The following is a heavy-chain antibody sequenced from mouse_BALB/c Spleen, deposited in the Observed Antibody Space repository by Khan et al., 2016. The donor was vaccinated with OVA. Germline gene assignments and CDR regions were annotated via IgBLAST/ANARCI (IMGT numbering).Heavy chain of an antibody. Sequence: VQLQQSGAELAKPGASVKMSCKASGYTFTTYWMHWIKQRPGQGLEWIGYINPTSGYTDHNDKSKVMATLSADKSSSTAYMQQTSLTSDDSAVYYCTRDRIDYWGQGTTLTVSS. J-gene: IGHJ2*01. V-gene: IGHV1-7*01. CDR1: GYTFTTYW. CDR3: TRDRIDY. CDR2: INPTSGYT.